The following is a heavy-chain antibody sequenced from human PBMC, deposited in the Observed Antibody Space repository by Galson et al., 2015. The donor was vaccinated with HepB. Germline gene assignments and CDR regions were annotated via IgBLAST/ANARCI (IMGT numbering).Heavy chain of an antibody. V-gene: IGHV3-30-3*01. CDR3: ARVRQNTVFYGLDV. D-gene: IGHD3-3*01. Sequence: SLRLSCAASGFTFNSYAMHWVRQAPGKGLEWVALISYNGNTKYSAGSVKGRFTISRDNCKNMLSLQMNSLTAEDTAVYYCARVRQNTVFYGLDVWGQGTTVIVSS. CDR1: GFTFNSYA. J-gene: IGHJ6*02. CDR2: ISYNGNTK.